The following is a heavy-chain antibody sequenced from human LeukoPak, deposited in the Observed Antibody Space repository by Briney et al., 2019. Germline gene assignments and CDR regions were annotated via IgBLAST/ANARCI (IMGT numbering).Heavy chain of an antibody. Sequence: EASVKVSCKASGGTFSSYAISWVRQAPGQGLEWMGGIIPIFGTANYAQKFQGRVTITADESTSTAYMELSSLRSEGTAVYYCARQSLRITMIVVVITPDAFDIWGQGTMVTVSS. V-gene: IGHV1-69*13. J-gene: IGHJ3*02. D-gene: IGHD3-22*01. CDR2: IIPIFGTA. CDR3: ARQSLRITMIVVVITPDAFDI. CDR1: GGTFSSYA.